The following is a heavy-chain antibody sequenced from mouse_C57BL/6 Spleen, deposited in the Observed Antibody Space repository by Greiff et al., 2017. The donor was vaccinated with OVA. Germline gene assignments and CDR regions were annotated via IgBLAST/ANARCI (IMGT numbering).Heavy chain of an antibody. J-gene: IGHJ4*01. CDR2: IDPENGDT. D-gene: IGHD4-1*01. CDR3: ITWGTGTRAMDY. CDR1: GFNIKDDY. V-gene: IGHV14-4*01. Sequence: EVQRVESGAELVRPGASVKLSCTASGFNIKDDYMHWVKQRPEQGLEWIGWIDPENGDTEYASKFQGKATITADTSSNTAYLQLSSLTSEDTAVYYCITWGTGTRAMDYWGQGTSVTVSS.